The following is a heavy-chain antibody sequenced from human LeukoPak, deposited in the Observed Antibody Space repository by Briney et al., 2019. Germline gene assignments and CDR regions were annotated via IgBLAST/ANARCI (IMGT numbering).Heavy chain of an antibody. CDR3: ARFYDLTGGYYAYGMDV. J-gene: IGHJ6*02. V-gene: IGHV4-34*01. CDR1: GGSFSSHY. CDR2: INQSGGT. Sequence: SETLSLTCAVYGGSFSSHYWSWIRQPQGKGLEWIGEINQSGGTNYNPSLKSRVSILIDTSKNQFTAADTAVYYCARFYDLTGGYYAYGMDVWGQGTTVTVSS. D-gene: IGHD5/OR15-5a*01.